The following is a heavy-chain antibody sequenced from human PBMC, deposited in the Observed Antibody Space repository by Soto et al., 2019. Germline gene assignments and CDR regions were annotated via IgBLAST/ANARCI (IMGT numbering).Heavy chain of an antibody. CDR3: ARGAHWAFDY. V-gene: IGHV3-64*01. CDR2: ISSNGGST. CDR1: GFTFNTYD. J-gene: IGHJ4*02. D-gene: IGHD7-27*01. Sequence: GGSLRLSCAASGFTFNTYDTYWVRQAPGKGLEYVSGISSNGGSTYYANSVKGRFTISRDNSKNTLYLQMGSLRAEDMALYYCARGAHWAFDYWGQGTLVTVSS.